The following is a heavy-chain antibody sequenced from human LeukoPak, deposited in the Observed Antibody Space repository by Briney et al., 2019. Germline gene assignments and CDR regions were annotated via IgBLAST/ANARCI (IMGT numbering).Heavy chain of an antibody. CDR1: GYTFTSYG. CDR3: ARDRGSYFVTEFDY. Sequence: ASVKVSCKACGYTFTSYGISWVRQAPGQGLEWMGWISAYNGNTNYAQKLQGRVTMTTDTSTSTAYMELRSLRSDDTAVYYCARDRGSYFVTEFDYWGQGTLVTVSS. CDR2: ISAYNGNT. D-gene: IGHD1-26*01. J-gene: IGHJ4*02. V-gene: IGHV1-18*01.